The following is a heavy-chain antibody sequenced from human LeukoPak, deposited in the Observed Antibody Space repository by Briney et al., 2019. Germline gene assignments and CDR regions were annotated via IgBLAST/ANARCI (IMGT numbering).Heavy chain of an antibody. Sequence: SETLSLTCTVSGGSISSYYWSWIRQPPGKGLEWIGYIYYSGSTNYNPSLKSRVTISVDTSKNQFSLKLSSVTAADAAVYYCARERFYYYGMDVWGKGTTVTVSS. CDR3: ARERFYYYGMDV. V-gene: IGHV4-59*01. J-gene: IGHJ6*04. CDR2: IYYSGST. CDR1: GGSISSYY.